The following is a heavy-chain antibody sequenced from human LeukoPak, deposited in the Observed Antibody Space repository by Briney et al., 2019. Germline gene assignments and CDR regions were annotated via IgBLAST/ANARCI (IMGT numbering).Heavy chain of an antibody. V-gene: IGHV3-74*01. Sequence: GGSLRLSCAASRFTLSDYWMHWVRQAPGKGLVWVSRINSDASRPSYADSVRGRFTISRDNAKNILYLQMNSLRVEDTALYYCARETREAGSGDHQTDSFDVWGQGTMVSVSS. CDR2: INSDASRP. J-gene: IGHJ3*01. D-gene: IGHD2-15*01. CDR1: RFTLSDYW. CDR3: ARETREAGSGDHQTDSFDV.